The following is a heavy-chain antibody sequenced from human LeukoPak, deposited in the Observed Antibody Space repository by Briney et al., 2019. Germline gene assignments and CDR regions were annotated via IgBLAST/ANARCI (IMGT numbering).Heavy chain of an antibody. CDR3: AKEKGGTSGVDY. V-gene: IGHV3-7*03. J-gene: IGHJ4*02. Sequence: GGSLRLSCAASGFTFSSYWMSWVRQAPGKGLEWVANIKQDGSAKYYVDSVKGRFTISRDNSKNTVYLQMNSLRGGDTAVYYCAKEKGGTSGVDYWGQGTLVTVSS. CDR1: GFTFSSYW. D-gene: IGHD4-23*01. CDR2: IKQDGSAK.